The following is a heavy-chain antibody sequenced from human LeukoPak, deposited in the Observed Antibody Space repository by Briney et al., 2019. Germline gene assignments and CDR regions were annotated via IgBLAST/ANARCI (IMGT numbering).Heavy chain of an antibody. CDR1: GFTFSSYW. D-gene: IGHD3-22*01. CDR3: ASTYYYDRTFDY. V-gene: IGHV3-7*01. Sequence: PGGSLRLSSEASGFTFSSYWMSWVRQAPGKGLEWVANIKQDGSEKYYVDSVKGRFTISRDNAKNSLYLQMNSLRAEDTAVYYCASTYYYDRTFDYWGQGTLVTVSS. J-gene: IGHJ4*02. CDR2: IKQDGSEK.